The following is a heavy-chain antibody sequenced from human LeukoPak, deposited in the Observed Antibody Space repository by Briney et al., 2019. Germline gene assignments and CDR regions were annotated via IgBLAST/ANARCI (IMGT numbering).Heavy chain of an antibody. CDR1: GFTFSSYG. V-gene: IGHV3-30*03. CDR2: ISYDGSNK. J-gene: IGHJ4*02. CDR3: ARDRAGYSNYGLDFDY. Sequence: GGSLRLSCAASGFTFSSYGMHWVRQAPGKGLEWVAVISYDGSNKYYADSVKGRFTISRDNSKNTLYLQMNSLRAEDTAVYYCARDRAGYSNYGLDFDYWGQGTLVTVSS. D-gene: IGHD4-11*01.